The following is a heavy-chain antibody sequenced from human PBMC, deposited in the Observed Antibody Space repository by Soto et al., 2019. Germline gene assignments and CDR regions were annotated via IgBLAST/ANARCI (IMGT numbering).Heavy chain of an antibody. J-gene: IGHJ6*02. CDR2: ITIISTSI. V-gene: IGHV3-21*01. CDR3: ARDLGYSSSWNVYYYYGMDV. D-gene: IGHD6-13*01. Sequence: GGSLRLSCAASGFTFSSYTMNWVRQAPGQGLEWFSAITIISTSIYYAHSVKGRFTISRDNTKNSLYLQMNSLRAEDTAVYYCARDLGYSSSWNVYYYYGMDVWGQGTTVTVSS. CDR1: GFTFSSYT.